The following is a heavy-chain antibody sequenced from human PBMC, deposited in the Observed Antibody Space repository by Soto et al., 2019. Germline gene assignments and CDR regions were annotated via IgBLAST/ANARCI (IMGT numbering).Heavy chain of an antibody. V-gene: IGHV3-30*18. CDR3: AKPSIVDATLNYFAP. J-gene: IGHJ4*02. Sequence: QVQLVEAGGGVVQPGRSLRLSCAASGFTFSHYGIHWVRQAPGKGLEWVAVISFDGSNKYYADSVKGRFTISRDNSKNTMYLQMNSLTAEDTAVYYCAKPSIVDATLNYFAPWGEGTLVTVSS. CDR1: GFTFSHYG. CDR2: ISFDGSNK. D-gene: IGHD1-26*01.